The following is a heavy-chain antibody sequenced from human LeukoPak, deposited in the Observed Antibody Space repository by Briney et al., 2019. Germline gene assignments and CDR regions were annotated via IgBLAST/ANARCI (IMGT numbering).Heavy chain of an antibody. CDR2: INPNSGGT. J-gene: IGHJ4*02. Sequence: ASVKVSCKASGYTFTGYYMHWVRQAPGQGLEWMGWINPNSGGTNYAQKFQGRVTMTRDTSTSTVYMELSSLRSEDTAVYYCARFAVHRRLAVVGQFGPDYWGQGTLVTVSS. V-gene: IGHV1-2*02. CDR1: GYTFTGYY. D-gene: IGHD6-19*01. CDR3: ARFAVHRRLAVVGQFGPDY.